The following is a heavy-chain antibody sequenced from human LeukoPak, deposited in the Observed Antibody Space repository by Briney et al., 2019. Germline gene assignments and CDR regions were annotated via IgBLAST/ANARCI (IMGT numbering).Heavy chain of an antibody. V-gene: IGHV5-10-1*01. J-gene: IGHJ5*02. CDR1: GYSITSYW. D-gene: IGHD3-10*01. CDR2: IDPSDSYT. CDR3: ARRGYGSGSLPFDP. Sequence: GESLRISCKGSGYSITSYWISWVRQLPTKSLEWMGRIDPSDSYTNYSPSFQGHVTISADKSISTAYLQWSSLKAADTAMYYCARRGYGSGSLPFDPWGQGTLVTVSS.